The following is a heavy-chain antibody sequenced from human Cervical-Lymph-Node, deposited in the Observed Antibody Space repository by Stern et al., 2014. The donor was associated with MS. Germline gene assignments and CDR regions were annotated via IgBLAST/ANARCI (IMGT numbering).Heavy chain of an antibody. D-gene: IGHD3-22*01. CDR1: GGTFSSYA. Sequence: MQLVESGAEVKKPGSSVKVSCKASGGTFSSYAISWVRQAPGQGLEWMGGIIPIFGTANYAQKFQGRVTITADESTSTAYMELSSLRSEDTAVYYCARARSDYYDSSGYTYFDYWGQGTLVTVSS. J-gene: IGHJ4*02. CDR3: ARARSDYYDSSGYTYFDY. V-gene: IGHV1-69*01. CDR2: IIPIFGTA.